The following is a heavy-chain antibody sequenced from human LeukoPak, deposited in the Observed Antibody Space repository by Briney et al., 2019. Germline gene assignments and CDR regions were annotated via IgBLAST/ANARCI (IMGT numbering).Heavy chain of an antibody. D-gene: IGHD3-22*01. V-gene: IGHV1-69*13. CDR2: IIPIFGTA. Sequence: GASMKVSCKASGGTFSSYAISWVRQAPGQGLEWMGGIIPIFGTANYAQKFQGRVTITADESTSTAYMELSSLRSEDTAVYYCAKVCNYYDSSGLGKIDAFDIWGQGTMVTVSS. J-gene: IGHJ3*02. CDR1: GGTFSSYA. CDR3: AKVCNYYDSSGLGKIDAFDI.